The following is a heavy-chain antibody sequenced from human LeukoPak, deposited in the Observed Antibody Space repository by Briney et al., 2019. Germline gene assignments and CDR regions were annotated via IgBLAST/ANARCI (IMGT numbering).Heavy chain of an antibody. CDR3: ARPYYYDSRIDP. Sequence: SETLSLTCTVSGGSISSGDYYWSWLRQPPGKGPEWIAYMYYSGSTYYNPSLKSRVTMSADTSKNQLSLKLSSVTAADTAVYYCARPYYYDSRIDPWGQGILVTVSS. D-gene: IGHD3-22*01. CDR1: GGSISSGDYY. J-gene: IGHJ5*02. CDR2: MYYSGST. V-gene: IGHV4-30-4*01.